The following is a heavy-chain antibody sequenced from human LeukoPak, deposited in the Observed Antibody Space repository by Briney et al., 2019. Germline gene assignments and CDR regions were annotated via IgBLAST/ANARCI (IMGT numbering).Heavy chain of an antibody. V-gene: IGHV3-23*01. CDR1: GFTFSSYA. D-gene: IGHD3-16*02. J-gene: IGHJ6*03. CDR3: ARDKDDYVWGSYRWGYYYYYYMDV. Sequence: GGSLRLSCVVSGFTFSSYAMSWVRQAPGKGLEWVSGISGSGGSTYYADSVKGRFTISRDNAKNSLYLQMNSLRAEDTAVYYCARDKDDYVWGSYRWGYYYYYYMDVWGKGTTVTISS. CDR2: ISGSGGST.